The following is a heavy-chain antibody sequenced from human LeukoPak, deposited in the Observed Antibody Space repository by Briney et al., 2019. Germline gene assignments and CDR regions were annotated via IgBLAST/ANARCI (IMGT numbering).Heavy chain of an antibody. CDR1: GFSLSTSGVG. CDR2: IYWNDDK. CDR3: AHRRVRASDWAFDY. Sequence: ESGPTLVKPTQTPTLTCTFSGFSLSTSGVGVGWIRQPPGKALEWLALIYWNDDKRYSPSLKSRLTITKDTSKNQVVLTMTNMDPVDTATYYCAHRRVRASDWAFDYWGQGTLVTVSS. D-gene: IGHD2-21*02. J-gene: IGHJ4*02. V-gene: IGHV2-5*01.